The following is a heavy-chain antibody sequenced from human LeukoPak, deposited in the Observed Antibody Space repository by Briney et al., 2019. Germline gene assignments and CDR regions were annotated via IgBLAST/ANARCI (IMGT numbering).Heavy chain of an antibody. D-gene: IGHD6-13*01. CDR2: IYYGGST. Sequence: SETLSLTCTVSGGSISSYYWSWIRQPPGKGLEWIGYIYYGGSTNYNPSLKSRVTISVDTSKNQFSLKLSSVTAADTAVYYCARDRYSSSWYGRGFRGFDPWGQGTLVTVSS. CDR3: ARDRYSSSWYGRGFRGFDP. V-gene: IGHV4-59*01. J-gene: IGHJ5*02. CDR1: GGSISSYY.